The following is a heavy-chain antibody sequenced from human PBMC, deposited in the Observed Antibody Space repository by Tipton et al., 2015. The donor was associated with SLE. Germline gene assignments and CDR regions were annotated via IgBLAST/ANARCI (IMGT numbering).Heavy chain of an antibody. J-gene: IGHJ4*02. D-gene: IGHD3-3*01. CDR1: GDSISRSNFY. Sequence: TLSLTCTVSGDSISRSNFYGGWIRQPPGKGLEWIGAFYYTGSTSYNPSLKSRVIISVDTSKNQFSLNLGSVTAADTAVYYCASPHHYYDFWSGSPPFDDWGQGTLVTVSS. CDR3: ASPHHYYDFWSGSPPFDD. CDR2: FYYTGST. V-gene: IGHV4-39*01.